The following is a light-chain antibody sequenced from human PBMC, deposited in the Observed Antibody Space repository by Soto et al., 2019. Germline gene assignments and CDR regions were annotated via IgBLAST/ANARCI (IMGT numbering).Light chain of an antibody. CDR2: END. Sequence: QSALTQPPSVSAAPGQTITISCSGSDSNIWYNSVSWYQQLPGTAPKLLISENDERPSDLPDRFSASKSGTSATLGITGLQTGDEATYFCGTWDNGLSAVVFGGGTKVTVL. V-gene: IGLV1-51*02. CDR1: DSNIWYNS. CDR3: GTWDNGLSAVV. J-gene: IGLJ2*01.